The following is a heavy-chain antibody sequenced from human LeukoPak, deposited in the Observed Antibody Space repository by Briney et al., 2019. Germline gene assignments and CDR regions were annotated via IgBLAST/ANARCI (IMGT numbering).Heavy chain of an antibody. J-gene: IGHJ4*02. D-gene: IGHD3-10*01. V-gene: IGHV4-39*01. Sequence: SETLSLTCTVSGGSISSSSYYWGWIRQPPGKGLEWIGSIYYNGSTYYGPSLKSRVTISVDTSKNQFSLNLSSVTAADTAVYYCARWYYYGSGSYAIDHWGQGTLVTVSS. CDR3: ARWYYYGSGSYAIDH. CDR2: IYYNGST. CDR1: GGSISSSSYY.